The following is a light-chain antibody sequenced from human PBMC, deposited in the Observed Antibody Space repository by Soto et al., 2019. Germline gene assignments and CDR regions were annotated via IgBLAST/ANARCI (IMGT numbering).Light chain of an antibody. J-gene: IGKJ4*01. CDR2: GAS. CDR1: QSVSSN. CDR3: QQYNNWPPLT. V-gene: IGKV3D-15*01. Sequence: EIVMTQSPATLSVSPGERATLSCRASQSVSSNLAWYQQKPGQAPRLLIHGASTRATGIPARFSGSGSGTEFTLNISSLQSEDFAIYYGQQYNNWPPLTFGGGTKVEIK.